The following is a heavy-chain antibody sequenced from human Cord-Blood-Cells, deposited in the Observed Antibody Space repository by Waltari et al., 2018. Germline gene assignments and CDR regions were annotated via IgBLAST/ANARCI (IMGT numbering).Heavy chain of an antibody. CDR2: INPNSGGT. Sequence: QVQLVPSGAGVKTPGASVTVSCTACGYTFTGYYMPWVRKAPGQGREWMGWINPNSGGTNYAQKFQGRVTMTRDTSISTAYMELSRLRSDDTAVYYCASIAAAGTRAFDIWGQGTMVTVSS. D-gene: IGHD6-13*01. CDR3: ASIAAAGTRAFDI. J-gene: IGHJ3*02. V-gene: IGHV1-2*02. CDR1: GYTFTGYY.